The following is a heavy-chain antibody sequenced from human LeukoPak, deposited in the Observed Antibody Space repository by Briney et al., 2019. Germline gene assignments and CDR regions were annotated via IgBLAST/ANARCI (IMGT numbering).Heavy chain of an antibody. Sequence: TGGSLRLSCAASRFTFSSYGMHWVRQAPGKGLEWVAVISSDGSNKSYADSVKGRFTISRDNSKNTLYLQMNSLRAEDTAVYYCAKEISGRIPYSGSYFDYWGQGTLVTVSS. V-gene: IGHV3-30*18. J-gene: IGHJ4*02. D-gene: IGHD1-26*01. CDR1: RFTFSSYG. CDR2: ISSDGSNK. CDR3: AKEISGRIPYSGSYFDY.